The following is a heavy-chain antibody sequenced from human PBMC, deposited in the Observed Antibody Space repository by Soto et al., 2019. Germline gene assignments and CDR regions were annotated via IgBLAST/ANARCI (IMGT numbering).Heavy chain of an antibody. Sequence: LRRSCVASGFTFITYAMSWVRQAPGKGLEWVSGIGGNGATTRYADSVKGRFTISRDNSKNTVYMQMNSLRVEDTAVYYCAKSLYGGCDYWGRGTLVTVSS. CDR1: GFTFITYA. J-gene: IGHJ4*02. CDR2: IGGNGATT. V-gene: IGHV3-23*01. D-gene: IGHD5-12*01. CDR3: AKSLYGGCDY.